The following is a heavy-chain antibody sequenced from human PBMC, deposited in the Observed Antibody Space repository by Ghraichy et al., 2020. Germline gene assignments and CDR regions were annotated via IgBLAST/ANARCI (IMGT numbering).Heavy chain of an antibody. V-gene: IGHV4-39*01. CDR3: ARRNRNFINWFDP. CDR2: IYYSGST. D-gene: IGHD1-1*01. CDR1: GGSISSSSYY. Sequence: SETLSLTCTVSGGSISSSSYYWGWIRQPPGKGLEWIGSIYYSGSTYYNPSLKSRVTISVDTSKNQFSLKLSSVTAADTAVYYCARRNRNFINWFDPWGQGTLVTVSS. J-gene: IGHJ5*02.